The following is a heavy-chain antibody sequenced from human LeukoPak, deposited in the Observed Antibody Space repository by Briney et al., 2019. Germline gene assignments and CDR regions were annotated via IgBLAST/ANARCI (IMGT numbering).Heavy chain of an antibody. CDR3: ARGPLYISGTTGEGNWFDP. CDR1: GGSISSGGYS. CDR2: IYHSGST. Sequence: SETLSLTCAVSGGSISSGGYSWSWIRQPPGKGLEWIGYIYHSGSTYYNPSLKSRVTISVDRSKNQFSLKLNSVTAADTAVYYCARGPLYISGTTGEGNWFDPWGQGTLDTVSS. V-gene: IGHV4-30-2*01. D-gene: IGHD1-7*01. J-gene: IGHJ5*02.